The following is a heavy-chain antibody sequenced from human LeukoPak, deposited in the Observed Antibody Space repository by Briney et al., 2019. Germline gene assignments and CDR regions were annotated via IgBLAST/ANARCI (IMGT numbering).Heavy chain of an antibody. CDR3: AKLGGSYYRLFSFDD. D-gene: IGHD1-26*01. V-gene: IGHV3-23*01. J-gene: IGHJ4*02. Sequence: GGSLRLSCAASGFTSSSYAMGWVRQAPGKGLEWVSAISGSGGSTYYADSVKGRFTISRDSSNNILSLQMNTLRAEDTALYYCAKLGGSYYRLFSFDDWGQGTLVTVSS. CDR2: ISGSGGST. CDR1: GFTSSSYA.